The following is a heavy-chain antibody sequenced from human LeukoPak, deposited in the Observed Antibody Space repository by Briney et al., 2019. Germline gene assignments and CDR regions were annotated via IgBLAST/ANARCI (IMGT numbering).Heavy chain of an antibody. CDR3: AREQQLVGYYFDY. CDR1: GDSISTSSSY. D-gene: IGHD6-13*01. Sequence: SETLSLTCSVSGDSISTSSSYWGWIRQPPGKGLEWIGSIYYSGSTYYNPSLKSRVTISVDTSKNQFSLKLSSVTAADTAVYYCAREQQLVGYYFDYWGQGTLVTVSS. J-gene: IGHJ4*02. CDR2: IYYSGST. V-gene: IGHV4-39*07.